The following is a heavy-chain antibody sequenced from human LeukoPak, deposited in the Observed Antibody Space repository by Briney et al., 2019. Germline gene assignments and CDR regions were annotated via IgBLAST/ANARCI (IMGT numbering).Heavy chain of an antibody. V-gene: IGHV3-30-3*01. CDR2: ISYDGSNK. J-gene: IGHJ4*02. Sequence: GRSLRLSCAASGFTFSSYAMHWVRQAPGKGLEWVAVISYDGSNKYYADSVKGRFTISRDNSKNTLYLQMNSLRAEDTAVYYCARDLRNYDSSGYYGDYWGQGALVTVSS. CDR1: GFTFSSYA. D-gene: IGHD3-22*01. CDR3: ARDLRNYDSSGYYGDY.